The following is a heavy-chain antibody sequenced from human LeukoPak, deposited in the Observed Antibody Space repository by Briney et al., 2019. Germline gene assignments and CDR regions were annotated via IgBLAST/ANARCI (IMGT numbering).Heavy chain of an antibody. CDR3: ASESITIFGVVIQHPDAFDI. CDR1: GGSISSYY. D-gene: IGHD3-3*01. J-gene: IGHJ3*02. V-gene: IGHV4-59*01. CDR2: IYYSGST. Sequence: SETLSLTCTVSGGSISSYYWSWIRQPPGKGLEWIGYIYYSGSTNYNPSLKSRVTISVDTSKNQFSLKLSSVTAADTAVYYCASESITIFGVVIQHPDAFDIWGQGTMVTVSS.